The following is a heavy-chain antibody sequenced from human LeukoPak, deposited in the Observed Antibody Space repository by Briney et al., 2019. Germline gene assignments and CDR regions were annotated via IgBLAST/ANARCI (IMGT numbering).Heavy chain of an antibody. V-gene: IGHV1-18*01. D-gene: IGHD2-8*01. CDR1: GYXFTSYG. J-gene: IGHJ6*02. Sequence: ASVKVSCKASGYXFTSYGISWVRQAPGQGLEWMGRISAYNGNTNYAQKLQGRVTMTTDTSTSTAYMELRSQRSDDTAVYYCARYIVLMVYAFYGMDVWGQGITVTVSS. CDR2: ISAYNGNT. CDR3: ARYIVLMVYAFYGMDV.